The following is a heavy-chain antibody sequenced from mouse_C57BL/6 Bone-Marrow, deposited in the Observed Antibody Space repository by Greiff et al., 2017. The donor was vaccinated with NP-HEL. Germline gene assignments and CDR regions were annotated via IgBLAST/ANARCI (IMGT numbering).Heavy chain of an antibody. CDR2: IYPNSGST. J-gene: IGHJ4*01. CDR1: GYTFTSYW. CDR3: ASEKFDAMDY. Sequence: VQLQQPGAELVKPGASVKLSCKASGYTFTSYWMHWVKQRPGQGLEWIGMIYPNSGSTNYNEKFKGKATLTVDKSSSTAYMQLSSLTSEDSAVYYCASEKFDAMDYWGQGTSVTVSS. V-gene: IGHV1-64*01.